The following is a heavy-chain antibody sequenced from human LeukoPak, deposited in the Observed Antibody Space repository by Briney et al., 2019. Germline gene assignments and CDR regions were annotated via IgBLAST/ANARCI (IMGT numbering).Heavy chain of an antibody. Sequence: GGSLRLSCAASGFTFSSYAMSWVRQAPGKGLEWVSAISGSGGSTYYADSVKGRFTISRDNSKNTLYLRMNSLRAEDTAVYYCAKEGGYIVVVPAAIWDYMDVWGKGTTVTVSS. CDR1: GFTFSSYA. CDR3: AKEGGYIVVVPAAIWDYMDV. D-gene: IGHD2-2*02. J-gene: IGHJ6*03. V-gene: IGHV3-23*01. CDR2: ISGSGGST.